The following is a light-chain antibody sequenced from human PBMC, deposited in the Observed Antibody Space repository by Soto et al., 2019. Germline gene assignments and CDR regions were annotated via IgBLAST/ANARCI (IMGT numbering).Light chain of an antibody. V-gene: IGLV4-69*01. CDR2: LNSDGSH. J-gene: IGLJ3*02. Sequence: QPVLTQSPSASASLGASVKLTCTLSSGHSSYAIAWHQQQPEKGPRYLMKLNSDGSHSKGDGTPDRFSGSSSGAERYLTISSLQSEDEADYYCQTWGTGIWVFGGGTKVTVL. CDR1: SGHSSYA. CDR3: QTWGTGIWV.